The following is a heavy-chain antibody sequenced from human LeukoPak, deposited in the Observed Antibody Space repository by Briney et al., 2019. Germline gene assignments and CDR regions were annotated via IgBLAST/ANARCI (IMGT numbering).Heavy chain of an antibody. CDR3: AKGPDVQGLVRLLSY. J-gene: IGHJ4*02. Sequence: GGSLRHSCVASVFTFCSYAMSWVRQAPGKGLEWVSAISGSGGSTHYADSVKGRFAISRDNYKNMLYLHMNSLRAENTAVYDCAKGPDVQGLVRLLSYWGQGTLVTVSS. CDR2: ISGSGGST. D-gene: IGHD6-19*01. CDR1: VFTFCSYA. V-gene: IGHV3-23*01.